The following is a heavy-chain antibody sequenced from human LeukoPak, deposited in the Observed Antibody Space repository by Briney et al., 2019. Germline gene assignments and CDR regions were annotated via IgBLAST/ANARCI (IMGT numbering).Heavy chain of an antibody. Sequence: GGSLRLSCAASGFTFSSYAMSWVRQAPGKGLEWVSAISGSGGSTYYADSVKGRFTISRDNSKNTLYLQMNSLRAEDTAVYYCAKGGDCSGGSCYGYWGQGTLATVSP. CDR1: GFTFSSYA. CDR3: AKGGDCSGGSCYGY. V-gene: IGHV3-23*01. CDR2: ISGSGGST. J-gene: IGHJ4*02. D-gene: IGHD2-15*01.